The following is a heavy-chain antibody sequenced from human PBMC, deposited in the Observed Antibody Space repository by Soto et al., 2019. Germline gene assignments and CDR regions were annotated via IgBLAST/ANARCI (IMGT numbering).Heavy chain of an antibody. CDR3: ARDGGGYNWFDP. J-gene: IGHJ5*02. Sequence: QVQLVQSGAEVKKPGSSVKVSCKASGGTFSSYAISWVRQAPGQGLEWMGGIIPIFGTANYAQKFQGSVTITADESTSTAYMGLGSLRSEDTAVYYCARDGGGYNWFDPWGQGTLVAVSS. CDR1: GGTFSSYA. V-gene: IGHV1-69*12. CDR2: IIPIFGTA. D-gene: IGHD3-16*01.